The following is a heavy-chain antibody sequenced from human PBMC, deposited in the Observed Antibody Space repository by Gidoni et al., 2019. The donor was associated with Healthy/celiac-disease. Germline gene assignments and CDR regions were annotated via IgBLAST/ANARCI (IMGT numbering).Heavy chain of an antibody. CDR1: GFTFSSYG. J-gene: IGHJ4*02. Sequence: QVQLVESGGGVVQPGRSLRLSCAASGFTFSSYGMHWVRQAPGKGLEWVTVISYDGSNKYYADSVKGRFTISRDNSKNTLYLQMNSLRAEDTAVYYCAKDYSSSFGWYFDYWGQGTLVTVSS. CDR3: AKDYSSSFGWYFDY. CDR2: ISYDGSNK. D-gene: IGHD6-13*01. V-gene: IGHV3-30*18.